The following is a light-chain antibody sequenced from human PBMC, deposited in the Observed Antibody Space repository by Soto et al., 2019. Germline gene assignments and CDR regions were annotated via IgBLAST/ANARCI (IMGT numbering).Light chain of an antibody. Sequence: EIVMTQSPATLSVSPGERATLSCRASQSVSSNLAWYQQKPGQAPRLIIYGASTRATGIPARFSGSGYGTEFTLTISNLQSEDFAVYYCQQYNDCWCTFGQVTKVDIK. J-gene: IGKJ1*01. CDR3: QQYNDCWCT. V-gene: IGKV3-15*01. CDR2: GAS. CDR1: QSVSSN.